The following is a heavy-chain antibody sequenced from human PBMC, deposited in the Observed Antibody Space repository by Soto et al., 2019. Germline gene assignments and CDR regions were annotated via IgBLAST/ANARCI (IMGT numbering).Heavy chain of an antibody. CDR3: ARETGYSLSDFFYYGMDV. D-gene: IGHD5-18*01. CDR2: IKPNSGGT. J-gene: IGHJ6*02. Sequence: ASVKVSCKASGYTFTGYYMHWVRQAPGQGLEWMGWIKPNSGGTNYAQKFQGRVTMTRDTSINTAYMELSRLRSDDTAVYYCARETGYSLSDFFYYGMDVWGQGITVIVS. CDR1: GYTFTGYY. V-gene: IGHV1-2*02.